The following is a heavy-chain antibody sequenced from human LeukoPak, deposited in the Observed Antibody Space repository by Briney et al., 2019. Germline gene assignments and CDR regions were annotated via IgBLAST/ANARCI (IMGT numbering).Heavy chain of an antibody. D-gene: IGHD4/OR15-4a*01. Sequence: GGSLRLSSAASGFTVKDNFMSWVRQAPGKGLEWVSVLYSGGATYYADSVKGRFTISRDNSKNIVFLQMNDLRTEDTAFYYCTRDSANYHFAYWGQGALVTVSS. J-gene: IGHJ4*02. CDR1: GFTVKDNF. CDR2: LYSGGAT. V-gene: IGHV3-66*01. CDR3: TRDSANYHFAY.